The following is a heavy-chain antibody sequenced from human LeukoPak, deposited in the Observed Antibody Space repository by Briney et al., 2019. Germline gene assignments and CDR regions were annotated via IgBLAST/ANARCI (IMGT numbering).Heavy chain of an antibody. CDR3: ASIENCSSTSCYPTDAFDI. V-gene: IGHV4-30-4*08. D-gene: IGHD2-2*01. Sequence: SQTLSLTCTVSGGSISSSDYYWSWIRQPPGKGLEWIGYIYYSGSTYYNPSLKSRVTISVDTSKNQFSLKLSSVTAADTAVYYCASIENCSSTSCYPTDAFDIWGQGTRVTVSS. J-gene: IGHJ3*02. CDR2: IYYSGST. CDR1: GGSISSSDYY.